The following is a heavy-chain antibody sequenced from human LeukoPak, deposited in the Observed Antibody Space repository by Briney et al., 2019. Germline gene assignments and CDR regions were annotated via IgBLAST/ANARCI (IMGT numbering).Heavy chain of an antibody. CDR2: IWYDGSNK. D-gene: IGHD3-22*01. Sequence: QAGGSLRLSCAASGSTFSSYGMHWVRQAPGKGLEWVAVIWYDGSNKYYADSVKGRFTISRDNSKNTLYLQMNSLRAEDTAVYYCARGAITMIVPPKYYFDYWGQGTLVTVSS. V-gene: IGHV3-33*01. J-gene: IGHJ4*02. CDR3: ARGAITMIVPPKYYFDY. CDR1: GSTFSSYG.